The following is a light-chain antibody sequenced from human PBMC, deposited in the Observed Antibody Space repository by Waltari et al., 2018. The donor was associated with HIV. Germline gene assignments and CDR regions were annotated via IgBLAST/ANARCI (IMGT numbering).Light chain of an antibody. J-gene: IGLJ2*01. V-gene: IGLV6-57*02. CDR1: RCRLGPEQ. CDR2: EDN. Sequence: FMLTHPHSASDSPGTTVSMSFPARRCRLGPEQVYRYQQRPGSAPTPVIYEDNRRPSGVPDRFSGSIDSSSNSASLTISGLKTEDEADYYCQSYDSTNHVVFGGGTKLTVL. CDR3: QSYDSTNHVV.